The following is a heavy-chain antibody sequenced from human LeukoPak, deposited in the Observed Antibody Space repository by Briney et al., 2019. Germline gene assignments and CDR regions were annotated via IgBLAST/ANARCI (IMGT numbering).Heavy chain of an antibody. CDR1: GFTFSDYG. J-gene: IGHJ3*02. CDR2: ISDGGSFT. CDR3: ARVVVEMATILAFDI. Sequence: GGSLRLSCAASGFTFSDYGMTWVRQAPGKGLEWVSTISDGGSFTYYADSVKGRFTISRDNSKNTLFLQMNSLRAEDTAVYYCARVVVEMATILAFDIWGQGTMVTVSS. V-gene: IGHV3-23*01. D-gene: IGHD5-24*01.